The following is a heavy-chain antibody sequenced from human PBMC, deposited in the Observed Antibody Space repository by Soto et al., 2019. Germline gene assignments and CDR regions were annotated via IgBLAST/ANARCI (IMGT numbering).Heavy chain of an antibody. CDR1: GFTFSSYG. J-gene: IGHJ4*02. V-gene: IGHV3-30*18. CDR3: AKDLPRDYDSSGYSRGILDY. CDR2: ISYDGSNK. Sequence: GGSLRLSCAASGFTFSSYGMHWVRQAPGKGLEWVAVISYDGSNKYYADSVKGRFTISRDNSKNTLYLQMNSLRAEDTAVYYCAKDLPRDYDSSGYSRGILDYWGQGTLVTVSS. D-gene: IGHD3-22*01.